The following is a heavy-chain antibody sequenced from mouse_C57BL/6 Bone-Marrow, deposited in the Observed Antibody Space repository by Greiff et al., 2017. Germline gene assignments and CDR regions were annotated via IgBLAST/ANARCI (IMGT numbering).Heavy chain of an antibody. CDR2: IDPSDSYT. Sequence: QVQLQQPGAELVKPGASVKLSCKASGYTFTSYWMQWVKQRPGQGLEWIGEIDPSDSYTNYNQKFKGKATLTVDTSSSTAYMQLSSLTSEDSAGYYCARCWGYYGLGFDYWGQGTTLTVSS. CDR1: GYTFTSYW. J-gene: IGHJ2*01. V-gene: IGHV1-50*01. D-gene: IGHD1-1*01. CDR3: ARCWGYYGLGFDY.